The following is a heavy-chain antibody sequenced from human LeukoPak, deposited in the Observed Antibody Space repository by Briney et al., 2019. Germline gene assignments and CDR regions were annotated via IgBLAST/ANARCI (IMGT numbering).Heavy chain of an antibody. CDR3: ASINNWVDS. CDR2: ISSGGSTI. V-gene: IGHV3-48*03. CDR1: GFSFSNSE. Sequence: GGSLRRSCAASGFSFSNSEMNWVRQAPGKGLEWVSYISSGGSTIYYADSVKGRFTISRDNAKNSLYLQMNSLRADDTAVYYCASINNWVDSWGQGTLVTVSS. J-gene: IGHJ5*01.